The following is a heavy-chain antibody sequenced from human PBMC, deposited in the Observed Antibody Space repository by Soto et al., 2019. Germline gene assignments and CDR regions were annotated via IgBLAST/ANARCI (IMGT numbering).Heavy chain of an antibody. CDR2: IGAFNGNT. CDR1: GYTFSSYG. CDR3: ANDRVKYRISSGLDD. V-gene: IGHV1-18*04. D-gene: IGHD6-6*01. Sequence: QAQLVQSGAEVKKPGASVKVSCKASGYTFSSYGITWVRQAPGQGLEWMGWIGAFNGNTNYAQNLQGRVTMTTETCTTTASMELRSLNYDYTALYYCANDRVKYRISSGLDDMGQGTTVSVAS. J-gene: IGHJ6*02.